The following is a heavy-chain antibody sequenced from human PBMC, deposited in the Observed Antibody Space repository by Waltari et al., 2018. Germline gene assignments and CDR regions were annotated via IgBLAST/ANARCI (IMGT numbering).Heavy chain of an antibody. D-gene: IGHD3-16*02. CDR2: RSGTGGST. J-gene: IGHJ4*02. CDR1: GFTFDNSV. V-gene: IGHV3-23*01. CDR3: AKEEEWPPIQSGGVIH. Sequence: EVQLLESGGGRVQPGGSLRLSCGASGFTFDNSVMSWVRQAPGKGLGWVSARSGTGGSTYYAQSVKGRFTIFRDNSQNTVHLQMNSLRGEDTAVYYCAKEEEWPPIQSGGVIHWGQGSLVSVSS.